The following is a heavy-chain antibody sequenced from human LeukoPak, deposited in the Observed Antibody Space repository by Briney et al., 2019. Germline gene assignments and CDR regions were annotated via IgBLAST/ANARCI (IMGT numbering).Heavy chain of an antibody. Sequence: ASVKVSCKASGYTSTSYGISWVRQAPGQGLEWMGWISAYNGNTNYAQKLQGRVTMTTDTSTSTAYMELRSLRSEDTAVYYCARVVIQVGSSGYGASVNEDNYYYYMDVWGKGTTVTVSS. J-gene: IGHJ6*03. D-gene: IGHD3-22*01. CDR2: ISAYNGNT. CDR1: GYTSTSYG. CDR3: ARVVIQVGSSGYGASVNEDNYYYYMDV. V-gene: IGHV1-18*01.